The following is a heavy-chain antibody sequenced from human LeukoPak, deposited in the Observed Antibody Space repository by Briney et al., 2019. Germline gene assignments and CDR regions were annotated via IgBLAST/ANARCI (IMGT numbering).Heavy chain of an antibody. D-gene: IGHD6-19*01. J-gene: IGHJ3*02. CDR3: ARLPSYGSGWTRRAFDI. CDR1: GGSFSGYY. Sequence: PSETLSLTCAVYGGSFSGYYWSWIRQPPGKGLEWIGEINHSGSTNYNPSFKSRVTISVDTSKNQFSLKLSSVTAADTAVYYCARLPSYGSGWTRRAFDIWGQGTMVTVSS. CDR2: INHSGST. V-gene: IGHV4-34*01.